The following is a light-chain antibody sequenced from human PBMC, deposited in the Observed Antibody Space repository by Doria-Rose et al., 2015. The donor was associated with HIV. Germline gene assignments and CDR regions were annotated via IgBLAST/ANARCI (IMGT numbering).Light chain of an antibody. V-gene: IGKV3-20*01. CDR2: DGS. Sequence: TQSLGTLSLSPGERATLSCRASQSFSSTYLAWYQQKPGQAPSLLIYDGSTRATGIPDRFSASGSGTDFTLTISRLEPEDFALYYCHQYGTSWTFGQGTKVEI. CDR1: QSFSSTY. J-gene: IGKJ1*01. CDR3: HQYGTSWT.